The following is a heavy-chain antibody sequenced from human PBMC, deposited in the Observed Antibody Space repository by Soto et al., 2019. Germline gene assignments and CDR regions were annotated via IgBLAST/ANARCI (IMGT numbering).Heavy chain of an antibody. J-gene: IGHJ3*02. Sequence: GGSLRLSFGGSGFSFDDCTMHWVRQAPGKGPEWVASLSWNSGFSGYAHSVKVRFTISRDNAQSSVHLQMNNLRTEDTALYYCAKGRGTIVAPDAYHXWGQVTMFTVS. CDR3: AKGRGTIVAPDAYHX. D-gene: IGHD3-22*01. CDR1: GFSFDDCT. CDR2: LSWNSGFS. V-gene: IGHV3-9*01.